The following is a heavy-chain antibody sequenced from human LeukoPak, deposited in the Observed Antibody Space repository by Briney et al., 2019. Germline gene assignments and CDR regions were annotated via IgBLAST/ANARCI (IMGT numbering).Heavy chain of an antibody. V-gene: IGHV1-2*02. D-gene: IGHD5-12*01. Sequence: ASVKVSCKASGYTFTGYYMHWVRQAPGQGLEWMGWINPNSGGTNYAQKFQGRVTMTRDTSISTAYMELSRLRSDDTAVYYCARGLVATWTPPDYWGQGTLVTVSS. CDR3: ARGLVATWTPPDY. J-gene: IGHJ4*02. CDR2: INPNSGGT. CDR1: GYTFTGYY.